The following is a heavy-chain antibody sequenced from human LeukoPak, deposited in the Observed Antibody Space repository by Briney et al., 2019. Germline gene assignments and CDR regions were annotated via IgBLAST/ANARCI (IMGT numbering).Heavy chain of an antibody. CDR3: ARDGEFHYDYVWGSYREFEY. Sequence: GGSLRHSCAASGFAFSSYSMNWVRQAPGKGPEWVSSISSSSSYIFYADSVKGRFTISRDNAKNSLYLQMNSLRAEDTAVYYCARDGEFHYDYVWGSYREFEYWGQGTLVTVSS. V-gene: IGHV3-21*01. J-gene: IGHJ4*02. CDR2: ISSSSSYI. D-gene: IGHD3-16*02. CDR1: GFAFSSYS.